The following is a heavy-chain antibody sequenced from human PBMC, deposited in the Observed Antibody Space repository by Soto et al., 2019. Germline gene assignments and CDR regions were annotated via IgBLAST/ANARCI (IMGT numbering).Heavy chain of an antibody. CDR3: ARDGYSGYAFSWFDP. CDR2: ISSSGSTI. D-gene: IGHD5-12*01. CDR1: GFTFSDYY. J-gene: IGHJ5*02. Sequence: GSLRLSCAASGFTFSDYYMSWIRQAPGKGLEWVSYISSSGSTIYYADSVKGRFTISRDNAKNSLYLQMNSLRAEDTAVYYCARDGYSGYAFSWFDPWGQGTLVTVSS. V-gene: IGHV3-11*01.